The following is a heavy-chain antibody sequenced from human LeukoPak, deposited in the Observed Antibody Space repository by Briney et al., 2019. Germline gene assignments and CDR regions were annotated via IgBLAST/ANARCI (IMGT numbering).Heavy chain of an antibody. J-gene: IGHJ3*02. CDR1: GGSFSGYY. CDR2: INHSGST. D-gene: IGHD3-22*01. CDR3: ARGQEQYYYDRSHAFDI. Sequence: SETLSLTCAVYGGSFSGYYWSWIRQPPGKGLEWIGEINHSGSTNYNPSLKSRVTISVDTSKNQFSLKLSSVTAADTAVYYCARGQEQYYYDRSHAFDIWGQGTMVTVSS. V-gene: IGHV4-34*01.